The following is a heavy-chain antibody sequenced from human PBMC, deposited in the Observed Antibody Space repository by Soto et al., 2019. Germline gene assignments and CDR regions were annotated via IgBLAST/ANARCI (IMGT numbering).Heavy chain of an antibody. CDR3: ARMNVDSYQFYYAMDV. Sequence: SETLSLTCAVHRGSFNAYSWTWIRQPPGEGLEWIGEIDHSGSTTYNPSLKSRIIMSVDTSKNQFSLNVDPVDTATYYCARMNVDSYQFYYAMDVWGQGTTVTVSS. CDR2: IDHSGST. D-gene: IGHD4-17*01. CDR1: RGSFNAYS. V-gene: IGHV4-34*10. J-gene: IGHJ6*02.